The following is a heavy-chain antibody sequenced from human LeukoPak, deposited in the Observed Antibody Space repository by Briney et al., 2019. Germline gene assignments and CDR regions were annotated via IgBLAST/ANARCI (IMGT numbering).Heavy chain of an antibody. D-gene: IGHD3-22*01. CDR3: AKDSPMTINYYDSSGSPDAFDI. J-gene: IGHJ3*02. CDR1: GFTFSTYA. CDR2: LSGNGNTI. Sequence: GGSLRLSCAASGFTFSTYAMSWVRQAPGKGLECVSALSGNGNTIYHADSVKGRFTISRDNSKNTLSLQMNSLRAEDTAVYYCAKDSPMTINYYDSSGSPDAFDIWGQGTMVTVSS. V-gene: IGHV3-23*01.